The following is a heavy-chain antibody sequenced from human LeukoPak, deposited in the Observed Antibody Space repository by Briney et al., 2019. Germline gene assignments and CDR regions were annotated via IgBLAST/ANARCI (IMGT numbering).Heavy chain of an antibody. CDR1: GYSFTYHY. Sequence: ASVKVSCKASGYSFTYHYMNWLRQAPGQGLEWIGIINPSDGSTTYAQKFQGRVTMTRDMSTSTDYMELSSLRSKDTAVYYCATNSGGTEYSRPGGLDYWGEGALVTVSS. CDR3: ATNSGGTEYSRPGGLDY. D-gene: IGHD6-6*01. V-gene: IGHV1-46*01. J-gene: IGHJ4*02. CDR2: INPSDGST.